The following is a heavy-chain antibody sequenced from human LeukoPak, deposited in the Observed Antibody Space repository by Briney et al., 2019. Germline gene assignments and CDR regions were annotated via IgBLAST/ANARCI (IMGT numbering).Heavy chain of an antibody. J-gene: IGHJ4*02. Sequence: GGSLRLSCAASGFTFSDYYMSWIRQAPGKGLEWVANIKQDGSEKYYVDSVKGRFTISRDNAKNSLYLQMNSLRAEDTAVYYCARDRESTTVVTGGIDYWGQGTLVTVSS. CDR1: GFTFSDYY. V-gene: IGHV3-7*01. D-gene: IGHD4-23*01. CDR3: ARDRESTTVVTGGIDY. CDR2: IKQDGSEK.